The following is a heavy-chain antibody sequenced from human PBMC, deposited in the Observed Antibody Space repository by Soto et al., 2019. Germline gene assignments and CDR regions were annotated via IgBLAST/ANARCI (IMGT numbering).Heavy chain of an antibody. D-gene: IGHD2-15*01. J-gene: IGHJ4*02. CDR2: ISYDGSNK. CDR3: ARVGGYCSGGSCYQQFAY. V-gene: IGHV3-30-3*01. CDR1: GFTFSSYA. Sequence: QVQLVESGGGVVQPGRSLRLSCAASGFTFSSYAMHWVRQAPGKGLEWVAVISYDGSNKYYADSVKGRFTISRDNSKNTLYLQMNSLRAEDTAVYYCARVGGYCSGGSCYQQFAYWGQGTLVTVSS.